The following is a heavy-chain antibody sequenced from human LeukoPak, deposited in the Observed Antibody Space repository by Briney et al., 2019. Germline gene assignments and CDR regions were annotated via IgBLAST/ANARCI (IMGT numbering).Heavy chain of an antibody. V-gene: IGHV4-59*12. CDR2: IYYSGST. D-gene: IGHD4-17*01. Sequence: SETLSLTCTVSGGSISSYYWSWIRQPPGKGLEWIGYIYYSGSTNYNPSLKSRVTISVDTSKNQFSLKLSSVTAADTAVYYCARLTTVTPGASDIWGQGTMVTVSS. J-gene: IGHJ3*02. CDR1: GGSISSYY. CDR3: ARLTTVTPGASDI.